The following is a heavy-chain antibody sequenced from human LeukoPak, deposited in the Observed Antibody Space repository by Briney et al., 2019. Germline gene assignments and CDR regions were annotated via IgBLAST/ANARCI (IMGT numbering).Heavy chain of an antibody. D-gene: IGHD3-10*01. CDR1: GYTFTGYY. Sequence: ASVKVSCKASGYTFTGYYMHWVRQAPGQGLEWMGWIGPNSGGTNYAQKFQGRVTMTRDTSISTAYMELSRLRSDDTAVYYCAREPHYYGSGSGDYWGQGTLVTVSS. J-gene: IGHJ4*02. CDR2: IGPNSGGT. CDR3: AREPHYYGSGSGDY. V-gene: IGHV1-2*02.